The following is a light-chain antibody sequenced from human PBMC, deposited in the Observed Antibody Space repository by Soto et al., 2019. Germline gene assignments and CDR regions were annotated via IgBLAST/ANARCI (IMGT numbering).Light chain of an antibody. CDR2: EVA. V-gene: IGLV2-8*01. Sequence: QSALTQPPSASGSPGQSVTISCTGTSSDIGRYNYVSWYQQHPGKAPQLIVFEVAQRPTGVPDRFSASKSGNTASLTVSGLQAEDEADYYCSSYAGDNTVVFGGGTKVTVL. CDR1: SSDIGRYNY. J-gene: IGLJ2*01. CDR3: SSYAGDNTVV.